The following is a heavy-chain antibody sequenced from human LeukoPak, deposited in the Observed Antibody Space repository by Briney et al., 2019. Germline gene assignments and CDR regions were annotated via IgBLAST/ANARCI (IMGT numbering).Heavy chain of an antibody. CDR1: GFTFSSYE. V-gene: IGHV3-48*03. CDR3: AREGFDDGDSRRGLTGYMDV. D-gene: IGHD4-17*01. J-gene: IGHJ6*03. Sequence: GGSLRLSCAASGFTFSSYEMNWVRQAPGRGLEWVSYISSSGSTKYHADSVKGRFTISRDNAKNSLYLQVSSLRAEDTAVYYCAREGFDDGDSRRGLTGYMDVWGKGTTVTVSS. CDR2: ISSSGSTK.